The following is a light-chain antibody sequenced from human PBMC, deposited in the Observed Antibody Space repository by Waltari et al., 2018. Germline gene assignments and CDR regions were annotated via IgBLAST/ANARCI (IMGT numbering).Light chain of an antibody. CDR2: DVS. J-gene: IGLJ3*02. CDR3: SSYITTNTLEL. V-gene: IGLV2-14*03. CDR1: SSDVGTYNY. Sequence: QSALTQPASVSGSPGQSITISCTGTSSDVGTYNYVSWYPQHPGKAPKPLIYDVSYRPSGVSYLFSGSKSGNTASLTISGLQAEDEADYYCSSYITTNTLELFGGGTSLTVL.